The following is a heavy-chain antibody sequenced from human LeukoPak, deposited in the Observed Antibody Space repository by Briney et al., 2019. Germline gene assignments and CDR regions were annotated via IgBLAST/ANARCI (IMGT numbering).Heavy chain of an antibody. V-gene: IGHV3-33*01. J-gene: IGHJ4*02. CDR3: ARDGEGGYNHGDY. CDR2: IWYDGSNK. Sequence: PGGSLRLSCAASGFTFSSYGMGWVRQDPGKGMEWVAVIWYDGSNKYYADSVKGRFTISRDNSKNTLYLQMNSLRAEDTAVYYCARDGEGGYNHGDYWGQGTLVTVSS. D-gene: IGHD5-24*01. CDR1: GFTFSSYG.